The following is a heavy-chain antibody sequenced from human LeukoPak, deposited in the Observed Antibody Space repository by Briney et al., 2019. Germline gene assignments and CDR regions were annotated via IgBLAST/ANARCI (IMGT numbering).Heavy chain of an antibody. CDR3: ARALFGESYYYYYMDV. D-gene: IGHD3-10*01. V-gene: IGHV3-23*01. Sequence: GGSLRLFCAASGFTFSSYAMSWVRQAPGKGLEWVSAISGSGGSTYYADSVKGRFTISRDNSKNTLYLQMNSLRAEDTAVYYCARALFGESYYYYYMDVWGKGTTVTVSS. CDR2: ISGSGGST. CDR1: GFTFSSYA. J-gene: IGHJ6*03.